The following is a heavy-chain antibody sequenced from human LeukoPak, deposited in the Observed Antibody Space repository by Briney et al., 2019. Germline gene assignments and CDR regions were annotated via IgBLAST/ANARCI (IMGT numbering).Heavy chain of an antibody. J-gene: IGHJ6*03. CDR3: ARTNLRSGGYYYYYMDV. CDR2: INHSGST. Sequence: SETLSLTCTVSGGSISSSSYYWSWIRQPPGKGLEWIGEINHSGSTNYNPSLKSRVTISVDTSKNQFSLKLSSVTAADTAVYYCARTNLRSGGYYYYYMDVWGKGTTVTVSS. V-gene: IGHV4-39*07. D-gene: IGHD4-17*01. CDR1: GGSISSSSYY.